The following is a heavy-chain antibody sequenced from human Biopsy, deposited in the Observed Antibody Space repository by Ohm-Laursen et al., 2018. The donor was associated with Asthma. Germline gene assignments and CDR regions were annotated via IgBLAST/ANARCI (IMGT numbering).Heavy chain of an antibody. CDR1: GGSVSTGSYY. Sequence: SDTLSLTCTVSGGSVSTGSYYWSWIRQPPGKGLEWLGYIFYTGSDNYNPPLKSRVTISVDTSKNQFSLRLNSVTAADPAVYYCARGPNYHGSGRAPSGMDVWGQGTTVTVSS. V-gene: IGHV4-61*01. J-gene: IGHJ6*02. CDR2: IFYTGSD. CDR3: ARGPNYHGSGRAPSGMDV. D-gene: IGHD3-10*01.